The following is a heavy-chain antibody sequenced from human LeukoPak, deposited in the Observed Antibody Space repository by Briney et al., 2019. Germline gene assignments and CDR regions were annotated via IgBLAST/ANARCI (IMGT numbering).Heavy chain of an antibody. CDR3: ARDVAGTVWFDP. D-gene: IGHD6-19*01. J-gene: IGHJ5*02. V-gene: IGHV4-30-2*01. CDR2: IYHSGST. CDR1: GGSISSGGYS. Sequence: SETLSLTCAVSGGSISSGGYSWSWIRQPPGKGLEWIGYIYHSGSTYYIPSLKSRVTISVDRSKNQFSLKLSSVTAADTAVYYCARDVAGTVWFDPWGQGTLVTVSS.